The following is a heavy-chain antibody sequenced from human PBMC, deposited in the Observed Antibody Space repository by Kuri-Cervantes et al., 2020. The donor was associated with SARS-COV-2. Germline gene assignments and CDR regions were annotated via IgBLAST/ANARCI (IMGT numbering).Heavy chain of an antibody. J-gene: IGHJ4*02. V-gene: IGHV3-20*04. Sequence: GESLKISCAASGFTFSSYAMSWVRQAPGKGLEWVSGINWNGGSTGYADSVKGRFTISRDNAKNSLYLQMNSLRAEDTALYYCAKGAGYYYDSSGYYYLDYWGQGTLVTVSS. D-gene: IGHD3-22*01. CDR1: GFTFSSYA. CDR2: INWNGGST. CDR3: AKGAGYYYDSSGYYYLDY.